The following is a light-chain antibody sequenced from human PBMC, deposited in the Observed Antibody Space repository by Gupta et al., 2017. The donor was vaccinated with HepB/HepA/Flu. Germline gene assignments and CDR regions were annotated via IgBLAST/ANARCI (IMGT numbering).Light chain of an antibody. CDR2: GAS. J-gene: IGKJ2*01. CDR1: QTISSDY. Sequence: EIVLTQSPGNLSLSPGERATLSCRASQTISSDYLAWYQQKLGQAPRLLVYGASSRATGVPDRFVGSGSRTDFTLTITSLEPGDFAIYYCQQYSDSQYTFGQGTRLEIK. V-gene: IGKV3-20*01. CDR3: QQYSDSQYT.